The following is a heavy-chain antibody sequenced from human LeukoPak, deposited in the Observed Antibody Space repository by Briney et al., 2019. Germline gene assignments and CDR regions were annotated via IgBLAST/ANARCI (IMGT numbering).Heavy chain of an antibody. J-gene: IGHJ4*02. CDR3: AREPVDTPMVTSFDY. D-gene: IGHD5-18*01. CDR1: GYTLTDYY. CDR2: INPNSGGT. V-gene: IGHV1-2*02. Sequence: ASVKVSCKASGYTLTDYYMHWVRQDPGQGLEWMGWINPNSGGTNYAQKFQGRVTMTRDTSISTAYMELSRLTSDDTAVYYCAREPVDTPMVTSFDYWGQGTLVTVSS.